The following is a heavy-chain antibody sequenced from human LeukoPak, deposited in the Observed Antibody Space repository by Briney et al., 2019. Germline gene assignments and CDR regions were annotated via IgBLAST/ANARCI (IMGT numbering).Heavy chain of an antibody. CDR2: IYYSGSP. CDR3: AIGWPIEY. D-gene: IGHD6-19*01. V-gene: IGHV4-59*08. CDR1: GGSISSYY. Sequence: SETLSLTCTVSGGSISSYYWSWIRQPPGKGLEWIGYIYYSGSPNYNPSLQSRVTISVDTSKNQFSLRLRSVTAADTAVYYCAIGWPIEYWGQGTLVTVSS. J-gene: IGHJ4*02.